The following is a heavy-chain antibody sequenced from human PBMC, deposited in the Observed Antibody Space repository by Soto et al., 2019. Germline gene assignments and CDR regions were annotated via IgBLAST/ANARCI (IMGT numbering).Heavy chain of an antibody. Sequence: SDTLALTCTVSGVSVCSGSFYWAWIRQPPGKGLEWIGFGSYSGTTNYKPSLKSRVTISVDTSRSQISLKVSSLTAADTAVYYCARGATVTQYDYWGQGTLVTVSS. CDR2: GSYSGTT. CDR3: ARGATVTQYDY. CDR1: GVSVCSGSFY. D-gene: IGHD4-17*01. J-gene: IGHJ4*02. V-gene: IGHV4-61*01.